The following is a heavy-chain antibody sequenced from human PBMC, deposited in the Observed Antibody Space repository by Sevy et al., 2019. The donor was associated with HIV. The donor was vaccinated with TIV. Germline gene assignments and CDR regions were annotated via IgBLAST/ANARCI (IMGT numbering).Heavy chain of an antibody. Sequence: GGSLRLSCAASGFTFSSYWMSWVRQASGKGLEWVANIKQDGSEKYYVDSVKGRFTISRDNAKNSLYLQMNSLRAEDTAVYYCAREGYCSGGSCGFDIWGQGTMVTVSS. V-gene: IGHV3-7*03. D-gene: IGHD2-15*01. J-gene: IGHJ3*02. CDR1: GFTFSSYW. CDR2: IKQDGSEK. CDR3: AREGYCSGGSCGFDI.